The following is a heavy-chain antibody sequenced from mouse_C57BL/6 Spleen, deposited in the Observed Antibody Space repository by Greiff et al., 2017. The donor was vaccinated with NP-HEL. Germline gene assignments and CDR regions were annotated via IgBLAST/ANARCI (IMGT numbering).Heavy chain of an antibody. V-gene: IGHV1-64*01. CDR2: IHPNSGST. J-gene: IGHJ1*03. D-gene: IGHD2-5*01. Sequence: QVQLQQPGAELVKPGASVKLSCKASGYTFTSYWMHWVTQRPGQGLEWIGMIHPNSGSTNYNEKFKSKATMTVDKSSSTAYMQLSSLTSEDSAVYYCARTPTIVTTNWYFDVWGTGTTVTVSS. CDR1: GYTFTSYW. CDR3: ARTPTIVTTNWYFDV.